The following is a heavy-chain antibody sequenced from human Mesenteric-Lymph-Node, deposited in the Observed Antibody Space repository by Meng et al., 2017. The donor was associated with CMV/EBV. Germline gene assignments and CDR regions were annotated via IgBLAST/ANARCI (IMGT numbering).Heavy chain of an antibody. J-gene: IGHJ5*02. V-gene: IGHV1-69*02. CDR1: AGPLSSYT. CDR2: IIPILGIA. D-gene: IGHD6-13*01. CDR3: AGGIAAAGSRWFDP. Sequence: QVQLVQAGAEVKKPGASVKVSCKASAGPLSSYTISWVLQAPGQGLEWMGRIIPILGIANYAQKFQGRVTITADKSTSTAYMELSSLRSEDTAVYYCAGGIAAAGSRWFDPWGQGTLVTVSS.